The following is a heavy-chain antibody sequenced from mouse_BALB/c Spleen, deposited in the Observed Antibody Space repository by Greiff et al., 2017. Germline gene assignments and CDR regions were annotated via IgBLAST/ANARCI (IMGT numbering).Heavy chain of an antibody. Sequence: EVKLMESGGGLVKPGGSLKLSCAASGFAFSSYDMSWVRQTPEKRLEWVAYISSGGGSTYYPDTVKGRFTISRDNAKNTLYLQMSSLKSEDTAMYYCARHAYGYDGAWFAYWGQGTLVTVSA. CDR1: GFAFSSYD. CDR2: ISSGGGST. D-gene: IGHD2-2*01. V-gene: IGHV5-12-1*01. J-gene: IGHJ3*01. CDR3: ARHAYGYDGAWFAY.